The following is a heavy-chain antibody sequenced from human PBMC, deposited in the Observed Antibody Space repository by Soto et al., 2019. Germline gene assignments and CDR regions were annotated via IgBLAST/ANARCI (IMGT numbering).Heavy chain of an antibody. CDR2: ITSSGTTI. CDR3: ARDVYSYGYPFAMDV. D-gene: IGHD5-18*01. CDR1: GFTFGTYE. V-gene: IGHV3-48*03. J-gene: IGHJ6*02. Sequence: EVQLVESGGGLVQPGGSLRLSCAASGFTFGTYEMNWVRQAPGKGLEWVSYITSSGTTIYYADSVKGRFTISRDNAKNSLYLQMNSLRAEDTAVYYCARDVYSYGYPFAMDVWGQGTTVTVSS.